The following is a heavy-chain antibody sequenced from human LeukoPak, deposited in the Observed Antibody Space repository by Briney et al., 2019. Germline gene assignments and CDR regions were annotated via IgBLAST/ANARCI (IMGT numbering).Heavy chain of an antibody. V-gene: IGHV4-59*08. CDR1: GGSISGYY. J-gene: IGHJ5*01. CDR2: VHYNGDT. CDR3: VRSRQMATLDS. Sequence: SSKTLSLTCTVSGGSISGYYWNWIRQSPGEGLEWIGYVHYNGDTIYNPSLRSRVTISADTSKNQFSLNLRSVTAADTALYYCVRSRQMATLDSWGHGTLIIVSS. D-gene: IGHD5-24*01.